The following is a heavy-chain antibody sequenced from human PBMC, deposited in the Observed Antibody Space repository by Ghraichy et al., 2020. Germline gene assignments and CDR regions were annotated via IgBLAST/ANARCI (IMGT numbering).Heavy chain of an antibody. CDR3: ARRDSNGYSAEY. J-gene: IGHJ4*02. V-gene: IGHV4-39*01. D-gene: IGHD3-22*01. Sequence: SETLSLTCTVSGGSISSSSYYWGWIRQPPGKGLEWIGTIYYSGSTYYNPSLKSRVIISVDTSKNQFSLKLSSVTAADTAVYYCARRDSNGYSAEYWGQGTLVTVSS. CDR1: GGSISSSSYY. CDR2: IYYSGST.